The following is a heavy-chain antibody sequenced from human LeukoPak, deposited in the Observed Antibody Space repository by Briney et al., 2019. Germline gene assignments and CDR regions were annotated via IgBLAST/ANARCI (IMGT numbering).Heavy chain of an antibody. J-gene: IGHJ4*02. CDR2: IGHTGSIT. D-gene: IGHD3-3*01. CDR1: GFTFGSYS. V-gene: IGHV3-48*01. CDR3: ARDRLTIFGVVIGNSYFDY. Sequence: GGSLRLSCAGSGFTFGSYSMNWVRHAPGKGLEWVSYIGHTGSITDYADSVKGRFTISRDNAKNSLYLQMNSLRAEDTAVYYCARDRLTIFGVVIGNSYFDYWGQGTLVTVSS.